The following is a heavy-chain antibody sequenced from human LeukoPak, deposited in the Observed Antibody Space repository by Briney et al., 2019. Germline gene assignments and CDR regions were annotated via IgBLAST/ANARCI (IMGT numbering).Heavy chain of an antibody. CDR1: GFTFSSHS. CDR2: ISSSSSYI. V-gene: IGHV3-21*01. J-gene: IGHJ5*02. D-gene: IGHD1-26*01. CDR3: ASDQGYYDANNWFDP. Sequence: PGGSLRLSCAASGFTFSSHSMNWVRQAPGKGLEWVSSISSSSSYICYADSVKGRFTISRDNAKNSLYLQMNSLRAEDTAVYYCASDQGYYDANNWFDPWGQGTLVTVSS.